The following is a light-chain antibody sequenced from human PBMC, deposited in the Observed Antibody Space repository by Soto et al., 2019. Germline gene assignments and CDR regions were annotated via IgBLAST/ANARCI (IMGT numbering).Light chain of an antibody. V-gene: IGLV1-40*01. CDR3: QSYDSSLSGS. J-gene: IGLJ1*01. CDR2: GNS. CDR1: SSNIGAGYD. Sequence: QSVLTQPPSVSGAPGQRVTISCTGSSSNIGAGYDVHWYQQLPGTAPKLLIYGNSNRPSGVPDRFSGSKSGTSASLAITGLQAEDEADYYCQSYDSSLSGSLGTGTKVTVL.